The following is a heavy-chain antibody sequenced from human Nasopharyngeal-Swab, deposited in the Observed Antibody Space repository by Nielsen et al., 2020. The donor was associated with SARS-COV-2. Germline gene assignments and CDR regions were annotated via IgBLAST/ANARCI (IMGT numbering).Heavy chain of an antibody. V-gene: IGHV3-48*03. D-gene: IGHD4-17*01. CDR1: GFTFSSYA. Sequence: GGSLRLSCAASGFTFSSYAMSWVRQAPGKGLEWVSYISSSGSTIYYADSVKGRFTISRDNAKNSLYLQMNSLRAEDTAVYYCARDLRDYGDYGYYYYYMDVWGKGTTVTVSS. J-gene: IGHJ6*03. CDR3: ARDLRDYGDYGYYYYYMDV. CDR2: ISSSGSTI.